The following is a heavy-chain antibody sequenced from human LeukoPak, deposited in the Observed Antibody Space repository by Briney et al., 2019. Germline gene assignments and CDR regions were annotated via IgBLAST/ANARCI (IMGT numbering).Heavy chain of an antibody. V-gene: IGHV1-69*01. J-gene: IGHJ4*02. CDR3: ARDGNDYGDHFDY. CDR2: IIPIFGTA. D-gene: IGHD4-17*01. CDR1: GGTFSSYA. Sequence: GSSVKVSCKASGGTFSSYAISWVRQAPGQGLEWMGGIIPIFGTANYAQKFQGRVTITADESTSTAYMELSSLRSEDTAVYYCARDGNDYGDHFDYWGQGTLVTVSS.